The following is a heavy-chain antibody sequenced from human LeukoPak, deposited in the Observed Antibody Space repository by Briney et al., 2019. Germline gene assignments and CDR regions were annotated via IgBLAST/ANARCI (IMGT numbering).Heavy chain of an antibody. Sequence: GVPLRLSCGASVFLFNTFWVSGVRRARGKGVEWVAHINQDGSAKSYVDSVKGRFTISRDNARNSLYLQMNSLRAEDTAVYYCARDQSSGTGAGTDYWGQGTLVTVSS. CDR2: INQDGSAK. CDR1: VFLFNTFW. V-gene: IGHV3-7*01. D-gene: IGHD1-1*01. J-gene: IGHJ4*02. CDR3: ARDQSSGTGAGTDY.